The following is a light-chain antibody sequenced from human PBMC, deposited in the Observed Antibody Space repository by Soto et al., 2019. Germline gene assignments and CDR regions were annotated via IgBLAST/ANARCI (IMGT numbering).Light chain of an antibody. CDR2: ASS. V-gene: IGKV1-9*01. CDR1: QGIGTY. CDR3: QQVDSYPRT. J-gene: IGKJ1*01. Sequence: IQLTHSPSSLSASLGDIVTFTCRASQGIGTYLVWYQQKSGKAPTVLIYASSTLQTGVPSRFSGSGSGTDFSLTISSLHPEDVATYYCQQVDSYPRTFGQGTKVDI.